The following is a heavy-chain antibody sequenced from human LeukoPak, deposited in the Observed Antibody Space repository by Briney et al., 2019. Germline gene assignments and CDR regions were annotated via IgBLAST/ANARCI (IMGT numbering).Heavy chain of an antibody. CDR3: ARHTRFLGNDY. J-gene: IGHJ4*02. CDR2: ISPGDSNP. Sequence: GKSLKISCKSSGYNFTSYWIGWVRQKPGKGLEWMGIISPGDSNPRHSPPFQGQVTISADKSITTAYLQWSSLKATDTAIYYCARHTRFLGNDYWGQGTLVTVSS. D-gene: IGHD3-3*01. V-gene: IGHV5-51*01. CDR1: GYNFTSYW.